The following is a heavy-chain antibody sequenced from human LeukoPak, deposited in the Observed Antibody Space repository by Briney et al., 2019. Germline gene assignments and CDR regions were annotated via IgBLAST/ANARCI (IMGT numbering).Heavy chain of an antibody. J-gene: IGHJ3*01. Sequence: GESLKISCKGSGYSFTSYWIGWVRQMPGKGLEWMWIIYPGDSGTRYSPSFQGQVTISADESITTTYLQWSRLETSDTAMYYCATSAYASGTYFAAFDVWGQGTLVSVSS. D-gene: IGHD3-10*01. CDR3: ATSAYASGTYFAAFDV. V-gene: IGHV5-51*01. CDR1: GYSFTSYW. CDR2: IYPGDSGT.